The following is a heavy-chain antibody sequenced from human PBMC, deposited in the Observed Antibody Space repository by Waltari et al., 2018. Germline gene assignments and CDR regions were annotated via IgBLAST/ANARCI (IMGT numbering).Heavy chain of an antibody. D-gene: IGHD2-15*01. CDR1: GFTFDDYA. Sequence: EVQLVESGGGLVQPGRSLRLSCAASGFTFDDYAMHWVRQAPGKGLEWVSGISWNSGSIGYADSVKGRFTISRDNAKNSLYLQMNSLRAEDMALYYCAKGGGKNCSGGSCYPLDYWGQGTLVTVSS. CDR2: ISWNSGSI. CDR3: AKGGGKNCSGGSCYPLDY. J-gene: IGHJ4*02. V-gene: IGHV3-9*03.